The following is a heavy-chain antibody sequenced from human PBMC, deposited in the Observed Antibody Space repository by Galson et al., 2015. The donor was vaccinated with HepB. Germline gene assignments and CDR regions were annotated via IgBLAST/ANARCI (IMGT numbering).Heavy chain of an antibody. Sequence: CAISGDSVSSNSAAWNWIRQSPSRGLEWLGRTYYRSKWYNDYAVSVKSRITINPDTSENQFSLQLNSVTPEDTAVYYCARGGITMIVVVPSAFDIWGQGTMVTVSS. J-gene: IGHJ3*02. CDR2: TYYRSKWYN. V-gene: IGHV6-1*01. D-gene: IGHD3-22*01. CDR1: GDSVSSNSAA. CDR3: ARGGITMIVVVPSAFDI.